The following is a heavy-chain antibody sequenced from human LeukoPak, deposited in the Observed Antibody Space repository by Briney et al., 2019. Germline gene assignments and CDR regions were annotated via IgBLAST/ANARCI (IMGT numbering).Heavy chain of an antibody. CDR3: ARSGVGPPVTEPFDY. J-gene: IGHJ4*02. CDR1: GGSISSYY. Sequence: SSETLSLTCSVSGGSISSYYWSWIRQPPGKGLEWIGYIYYSGSTNYNPSLRSRVTISVDTSKNQFSLKLSSVTAADTAVYYCARSGVGPPVTEPFDYWGQGTLVIVFS. V-gene: IGHV4-59*01. D-gene: IGHD3-10*01. CDR2: IYYSGST.